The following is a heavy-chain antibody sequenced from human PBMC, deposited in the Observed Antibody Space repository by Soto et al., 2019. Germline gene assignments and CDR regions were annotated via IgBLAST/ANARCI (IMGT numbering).Heavy chain of an antibody. CDR3: ARRDCSGGSCYSWAFDY. V-gene: IGHV5-51*01. Sequence: GESLKISCKVSGYSFTSYWIGWVRQMPGKGLEWMGIIYPGDSDTRYSPSFQGQVTISADKSISTAYLQWSSLKASDAAMYYCARRDCSGGSCYSWAFDYWGQGTLVTV. D-gene: IGHD2-15*01. CDR1: GYSFTSYW. J-gene: IGHJ4*02. CDR2: IYPGDSDT.